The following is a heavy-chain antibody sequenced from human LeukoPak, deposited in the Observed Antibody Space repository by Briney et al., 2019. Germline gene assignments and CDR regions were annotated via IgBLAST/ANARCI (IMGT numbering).Heavy chain of an antibody. J-gene: IGHJ5*02. CDR1: GGFISSYY. D-gene: IGHD3-22*01. CDR3: ARGFYYYDSSGYLNWFDP. CDR2: IYYNGAT. Sequence: SETLSLTCTVSGGFISSYYWNWIRQPPGKGLEWIGYIYYNGATNYSPSLKSRVTISVDTSKNQFSLKLSSVTAADTAVYYCARGFYYYDSSGYLNWFDPWDQGTLVTVSS. V-gene: IGHV4-59*01.